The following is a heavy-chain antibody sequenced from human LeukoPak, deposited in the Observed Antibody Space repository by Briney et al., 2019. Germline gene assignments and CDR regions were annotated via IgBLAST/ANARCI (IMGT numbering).Heavy chain of an antibody. Sequence: GGSLRLTCAASGFTFHTYWMSWVRQAPGKGLEWVANIKEDGSAERYVDSVRGRFTISRDNAKNSLYLQMNSLRAEDTAVYYCAELGITMIGGVWGKGTTVTISS. V-gene: IGHV3-7*01. CDR3: AELGITMIGGV. CDR2: IKEDGSAE. CDR1: GFTFHTYW. D-gene: IGHD3-10*02. J-gene: IGHJ6*04.